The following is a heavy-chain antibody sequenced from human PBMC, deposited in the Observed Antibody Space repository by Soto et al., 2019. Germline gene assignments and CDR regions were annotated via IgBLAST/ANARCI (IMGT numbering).Heavy chain of an antibody. CDR1: GFSFSNYG. CDR2: IWYDGSKK. CDR3: ARTLYGDNVDY. D-gene: IGHD4-17*01. V-gene: IGHV3-33*01. Sequence: PGGSLRLSCAASGFSFSNYGMHWVRQAPGKGLELVAVIWYDGSKKEYADSVKGRFTISRDNSKNTLYLQMNSLRAEDTAVYYCARTLYGDNVDYWGQGTLVTVSS. J-gene: IGHJ4*02.